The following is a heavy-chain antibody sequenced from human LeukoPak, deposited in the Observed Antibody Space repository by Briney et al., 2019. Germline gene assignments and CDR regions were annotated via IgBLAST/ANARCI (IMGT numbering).Heavy chain of an antibody. CDR3: AKDSEWLVLGGLGY. V-gene: IGHV3-23*01. Sequence: PGGSLRLSCAVSGFTFSSYAMTWVRQAPGKGLEWVSRISGNGGTSNYADSVKGRFTISRDNSKNTLYLQMNSLRAEDTAVYYCAKDSEWLVLGGLGYWGQGTLVTVSS. D-gene: IGHD6-19*01. CDR1: GFTFSSYA. J-gene: IGHJ4*02. CDR2: ISGNGGTS.